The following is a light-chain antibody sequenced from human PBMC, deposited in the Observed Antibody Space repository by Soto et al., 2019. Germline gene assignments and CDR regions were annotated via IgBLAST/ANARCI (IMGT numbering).Light chain of an antibody. Sequence: QSALTQPPSASGSPGQSVTISCTGTSSDVGGYNYVSWYQQHPGKAPKLMIYEVSKRPSGVPDRFSGSKSGNTASLTVSGLQAEDEADYYCSSYAGRYVFGTGSKATVL. CDR3: SSYAGRYV. CDR1: SSDVGGYNY. V-gene: IGLV2-8*01. J-gene: IGLJ1*01. CDR2: EVS.